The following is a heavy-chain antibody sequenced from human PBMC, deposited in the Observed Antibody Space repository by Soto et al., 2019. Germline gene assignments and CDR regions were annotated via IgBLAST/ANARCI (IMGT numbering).Heavy chain of an antibody. CDR3: ARGHSTSGYDS. CDR1: GASFSGYY. V-gene: IGHV4-34*01. J-gene: IGHJ4*02. D-gene: IGHD6-6*01. CDR2: IHHSGST. Sequence: SETLSLTCSVYGASFSGYYWSWIRQSPGKGLEWIGEIHHSGSTHYNPSLKSRLTFSIDESQSQFYMMLTSVTAADTALYFCARGHSTSGYDSWGQGSLGTVSS.